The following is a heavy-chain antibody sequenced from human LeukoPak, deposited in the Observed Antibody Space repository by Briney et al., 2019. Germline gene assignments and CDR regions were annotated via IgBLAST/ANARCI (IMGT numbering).Heavy chain of an antibody. CDR1: GGSVSNIY. V-gene: IGHV4-59*08. Sequence: SETLSPACRVSGGSVSNIYWSWIRQPPGKGLEWIGYVYYTGSTNYNPSLKSRVTMFEDKSKKQFSLRLYSVTVAATALYYCARHFAYSSSSYFDYWGQGSLVTVSS. J-gene: IGHJ4*02. CDR2: VYYTGST. CDR3: ARHFAYSSSSYFDY. D-gene: IGHD6-6*01.